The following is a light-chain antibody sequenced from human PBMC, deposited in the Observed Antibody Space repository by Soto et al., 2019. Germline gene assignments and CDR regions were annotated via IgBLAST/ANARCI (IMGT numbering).Light chain of an antibody. Sequence: EIVMTQSPPSLTVTPGEPASISCRSSQRLLHSNGNTFLDGYLQKPGQSPQLLIYLGSNRASGVPYRVSSSEARTDFTLKISRVEAEDVGVYYCMQALQTPYTFGQGTKLEIK. CDR2: LGS. J-gene: IGKJ2*01. CDR3: MQALQTPYT. CDR1: QRLLHSNGNTF. V-gene: IGKV2-28*01.